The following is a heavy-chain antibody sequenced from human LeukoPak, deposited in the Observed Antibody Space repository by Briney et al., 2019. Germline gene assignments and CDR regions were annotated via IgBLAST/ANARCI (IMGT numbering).Heavy chain of an antibody. D-gene: IGHD2-21*02. CDR3: ARERKAAYCGGGCYSLRAHDRIDI. V-gene: IGHV1-46*01. CDR1: GYTLTSYY. Sequence: ASVKVFCNASGYTLTSYYMHWVRQAPGQGLEWMGIINPSGGSTSYAQKFQGRVTMTRDTSTSTVYMELSSLRSEDTAVYYCARERKAAYCGGGCYSLRAHDRIDIWGQGTMVTVSS. J-gene: IGHJ3*02. CDR2: INPSGGST.